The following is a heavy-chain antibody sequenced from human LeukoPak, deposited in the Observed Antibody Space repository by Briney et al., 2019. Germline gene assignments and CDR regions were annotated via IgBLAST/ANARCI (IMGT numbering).Heavy chain of an antibody. J-gene: IGHJ4*02. CDR3: ARGSFDY. Sequence: PGGSLRLSCAASGFTFSSYSMNWVRQAPGKGLEWVSVIYSGGSTYYADSVKGRFTISRHNSKNTLYLQMNSLRAEDTAVYYCARGSFDYWGQGTLVTVSS. CDR1: GFTFSSYS. V-gene: IGHV3-53*04. CDR2: IYSGGST.